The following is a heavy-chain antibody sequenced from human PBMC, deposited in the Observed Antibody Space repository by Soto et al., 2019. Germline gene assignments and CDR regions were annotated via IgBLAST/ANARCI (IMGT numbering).Heavy chain of an antibody. D-gene: IGHD3-10*01. CDR1: GGSISSYY. CDR2: IYYSGST. CDR3: ARHNYGSGSTYFDY. V-gene: IGHV4-59*08. Sequence: PSETLSLTCTVSGGSISSYYWSWIRQPPGKGLEWIGSIYYSGSTNYNPSLKSRVTISVDTSKNQFSLKLSSVTAADTAVYYCARHNYGSGSTYFDYWGQGTLVTVSS. J-gene: IGHJ4*02.